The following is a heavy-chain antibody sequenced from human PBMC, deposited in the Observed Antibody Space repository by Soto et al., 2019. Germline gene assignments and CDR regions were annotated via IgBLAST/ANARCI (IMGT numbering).Heavy chain of an antibody. D-gene: IGHD1-26*01. CDR3: ARGRGIVGDIDYFDY. CDR2: IWYDGSNK. Sequence: QVQLVESGGGVVQPGRSLRLSCAASGFTFSSYGMHWVRQAPGKGLELVAVIWYDGSNKYYADSVKGRFTISRDNSKNTLYLQMNSLRAEDTAVYYCARGRGIVGDIDYFDYWGQGTLVTVSS. J-gene: IGHJ4*02. V-gene: IGHV3-33*01. CDR1: GFTFSSYG.